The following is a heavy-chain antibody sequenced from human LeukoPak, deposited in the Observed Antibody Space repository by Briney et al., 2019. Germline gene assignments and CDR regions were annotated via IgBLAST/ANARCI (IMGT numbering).Heavy chain of an antibody. CDR1: GFSFSSYW. D-gene: IGHD4-17*01. J-gene: IGHJ4*02. V-gene: IGHV3-48*01. Sequence: GGSLRLSCAASGFSFSSYWMHWVRQAPGKGLEWVSYISSSSSTIYYADSVKGRFTISRDNAKNPLYLQMNSLRAEDTAVYYCASETVTKDYWGQGTLVTVSS. CDR3: ASETVTKDY. CDR2: ISSSSSTI.